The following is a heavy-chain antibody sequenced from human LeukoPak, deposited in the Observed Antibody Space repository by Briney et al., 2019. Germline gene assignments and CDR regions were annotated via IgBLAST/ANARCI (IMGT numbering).Heavy chain of an antibody. J-gene: IGHJ4*02. CDR3: TTDWESGNYRYFDY. Sequence: GGSLRLSCAASGFTFSLSGMNWVRQAPGKGLEWVGRIKRKTDGGTTDYATPVKGRFTISRDDSKNTLYLQMNSLKTEDTAVYYCTTDWESGNYRYFDYWGQGTLVTVSS. D-gene: IGHD1-26*01. CDR1: GFTFSLSG. CDR2: IKRKTDGGTT. V-gene: IGHV3-15*01.